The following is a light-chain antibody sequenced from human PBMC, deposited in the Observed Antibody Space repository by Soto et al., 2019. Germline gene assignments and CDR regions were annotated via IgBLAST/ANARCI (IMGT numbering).Light chain of an antibody. V-gene: IGKV3-15*01. CDR2: GAS. CDR1: ETVATN. CDR3: QQYFEWPPMT. J-gene: IGKJ1*01. Sequence: EVVMTQSPATLSVSPGERATLSCRASETVATNLAWYQQKPGQALRLLISGASTRAAGISDRFRGSGSGTEFTLTISSRRSEDFAIYYCQQYFEWPPMTFGQGTKVDIK.